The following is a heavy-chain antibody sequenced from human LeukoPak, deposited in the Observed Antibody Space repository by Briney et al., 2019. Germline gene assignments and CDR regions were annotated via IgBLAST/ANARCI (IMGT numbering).Heavy chain of an antibody. CDR1: GFTFSSYW. Sequence: SGGSLRLSCAASGFTFSSYWMHWVRQAPGKGLVWVSRINSVVNSTSYADSVKGRFTISRDNAKNTLYLQMNSLRVEDTAVYYCARPWGSGWYFFDYWGQGTLVTVSS. CDR3: ARPWGSGWYFFDY. D-gene: IGHD6-19*01. V-gene: IGHV3-74*01. CDR2: INSVVNST. J-gene: IGHJ4*02.